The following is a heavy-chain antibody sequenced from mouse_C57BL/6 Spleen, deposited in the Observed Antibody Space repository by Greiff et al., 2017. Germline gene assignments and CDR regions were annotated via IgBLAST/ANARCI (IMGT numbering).Heavy chain of an antibody. D-gene: IGHD1-1*01. CDR1: GFSLTSYG. CDR3: AKCYGSSYRGKTYYFDY. J-gene: IGHJ2*01. CDR2: IWGDGST. V-gene: IGHV2-3*01. Sequence: VQGVESVPGLVAPSQSLSITCTVSGFSLTSYGVSWVRQPPGKGLEWLGVIWGDGSTNYHSALISRLSISKDNSKSQVFLKLNSLQTDDTATYYCAKCYGSSYRGKTYYFDYWGQGTTLTVSS.